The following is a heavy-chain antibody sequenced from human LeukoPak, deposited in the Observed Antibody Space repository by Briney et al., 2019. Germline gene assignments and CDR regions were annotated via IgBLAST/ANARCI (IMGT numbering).Heavy chain of an antibody. J-gene: IGHJ3*01. CDR2: IASSTNTI. CDR1: GFTFSSSA. Sequence: GGSLRLSCAASGFTFSSSAMSWVRQAPGKGLEWVSYIASSTNTIYYLDSGKGRFTICRDNAKNSLYMQMNSLRGEDTAVYYCVRVGATFDVWGQGTMVTVAS. V-gene: IGHV3-48*01. D-gene: IGHD1-26*01. CDR3: VRVGATFDV.